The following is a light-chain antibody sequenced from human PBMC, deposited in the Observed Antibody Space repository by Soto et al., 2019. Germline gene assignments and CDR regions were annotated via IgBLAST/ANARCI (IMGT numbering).Light chain of an antibody. CDR1: SSDVGSYNR. CDR3: NSYTGSSTYV. V-gene: IGLV2-18*02. J-gene: IGLJ1*01. CDR2: EVS. Sequence: QSVLTQPPSVSGSPGQSVAISCTGTSSDVGSYNRVSWYQQPPGAALKLMIYEVSNRPSGVLYRFSGSKSGNTASLTISGLQAEDEADYYCNSYTGSSTYVFGTGTKVTVL.